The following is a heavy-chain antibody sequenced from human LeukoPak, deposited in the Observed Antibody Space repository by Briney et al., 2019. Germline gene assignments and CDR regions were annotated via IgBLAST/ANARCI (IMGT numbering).Heavy chain of an antibody. V-gene: IGHV4-61*02. CDR1: GGSISSGSYY. Sequence: SETLSLTCTVSGGSISSGSYYWSWIRQPAGKGLEWIGRIYTSGSTNYNPSLKSRVTISVDTSKNQFSLKLSSVTAADTAVYYCARRVYYYYAMDVWGQGTTVTVSS. J-gene: IGHJ6*02. CDR3: ARRVYYYYAMDV. CDR2: IYTSGST.